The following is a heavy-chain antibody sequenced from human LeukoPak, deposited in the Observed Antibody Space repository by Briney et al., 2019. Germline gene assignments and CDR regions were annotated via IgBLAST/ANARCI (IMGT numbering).Heavy chain of an antibody. J-gene: IGHJ4*02. CDR1: GYTSTSYY. Sequence: ASVKVSCKASGYTSTSYYIHWWRQAPGQGLEWMGIINPSGGSTSYAQKFQGRVTMTRDMSTSTVYMELSSLRSEDTAVYHCARVMGAIDYWGQGTLVTVSS. CDR2: INPSGGST. V-gene: IGHV1-46*01. CDR3: ARVMGAIDY. D-gene: IGHD1-26*01.